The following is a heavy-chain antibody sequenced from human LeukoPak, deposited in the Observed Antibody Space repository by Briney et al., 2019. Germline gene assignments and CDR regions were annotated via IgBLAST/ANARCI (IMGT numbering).Heavy chain of an antibody. CDR1: GFTFSSYW. D-gene: IGHD4-17*01. J-gene: IGHJ4*02. CDR2: IKQDGSEK. CDR3: ARDRGATVTTVYYFDY. Sequence: GALRLSCAASGFTFSSYWMSWVRQAPGKGLEWVANIKQDGSEKYYVDSVKGRFTISRDNAKNSLYLQMNSLRAEDTAVYYCARDRGATVTTVYYFDYWGQGTLVTVSS. V-gene: IGHV3-7*01.